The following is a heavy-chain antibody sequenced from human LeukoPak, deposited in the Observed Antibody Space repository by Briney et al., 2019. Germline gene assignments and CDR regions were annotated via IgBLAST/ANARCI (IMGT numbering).Heavy chain of an antibody. V-gene: IGHV3-11*01. CDR2: ISSSGSTI. CDR1: GFTFSDYY. D-gene: IGHD1-1*01. J-gene: IGHJ5*02. CDR3: ARDRHGNWNDGWFDP. Sequence: GGSLRLSCAASGFTFSDYYMSWIRQAPGKGLEWVSYISSSGSTIYYADSVKGRFTISRDNAKNSLYLQVNSLRAEDTAVYYCARDRHGNWNDGWFDPWGQGTLVTVSS.